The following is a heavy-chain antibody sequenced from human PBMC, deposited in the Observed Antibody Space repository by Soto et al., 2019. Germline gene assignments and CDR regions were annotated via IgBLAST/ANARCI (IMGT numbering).Heavy chain of an antibody. Sequence: SETLSLTCTVSGGSISSYYWSWIRQPPGKGLEWIGYIYYSGSTNYNPSLKSRVTISVDTSKNQFSLKLSSVTAADTAVYYCARRKSLDYWGQGTLVTVSS. CDR2: IYYSGST. J-gene: IGHJ4*02. CDR1: GGSISSYY. CDR3: ARRKSLDY. V-gene: IGHV4-59*08.